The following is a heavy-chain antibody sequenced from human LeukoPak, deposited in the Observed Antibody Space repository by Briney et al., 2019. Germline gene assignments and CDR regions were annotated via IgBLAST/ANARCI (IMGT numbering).Heavy chain of an antibody. D-gene: IGHD5-24*01. V-gene: IGHV1-69*05. J-gene: IGHJ4*02. CDR1: GGTFSSYA. CDR2: IIPIFGTA. Sequence: SVKVSCKASGGTFSSYAISWVRQAPGQGLEWMGGIIPIFGTANYAQKFQGRVTITTDESTSTAYMELSILRSEDTAVYYCAGGIDGYNLVDYWGQGTLVTVSS. CDR3: AGGIDGYNLVDY.